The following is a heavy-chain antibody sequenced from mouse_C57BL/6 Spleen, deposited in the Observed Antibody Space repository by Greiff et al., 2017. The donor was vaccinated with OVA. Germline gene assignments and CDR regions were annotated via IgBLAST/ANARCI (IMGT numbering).Heavy chain of an antibody. J-gene: IGHJ4*01. V-gene: IGHV3-6*01. Sequence: EVQLQQSGPGLVKPSQSLSLTCSVTGYSITSGYYWNWIRQFPGNQLEWMGYISYDGSNNYNPSLKNRISITRDTSKNQFFLTLNSVTTEDTATYYCARVGTGYAMDYWGQGTSVTVSS. CDR3: ARVGTGYAMDY. CDR1: GYSITSGYY. D-gene: IGHD3-1*01. CDR2: ISYDGSN.